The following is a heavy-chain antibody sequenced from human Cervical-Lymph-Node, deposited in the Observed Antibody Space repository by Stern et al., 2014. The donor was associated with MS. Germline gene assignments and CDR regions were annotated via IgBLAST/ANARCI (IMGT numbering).Heavy chain of an antibody. CDR3: ARAVGATDDWFDP. CDR2: INPSGGST. Sequence: VQLVQSGAEVKKPGASVKVSCKASGYTFTSYYMHWVRQAPGQGLEWMGIINPSGGSTNYAQKFQGRVTMTRDTSTSTVYMELSSLRSEDTAVYYCARAVGATDDWFDPWGQGTLVTVSS. V-gene: IGHV1-46*01. D-gene: IGHD1-26*01. J-gene: IGHJ5*02. CDR1: GYTFTSYY.